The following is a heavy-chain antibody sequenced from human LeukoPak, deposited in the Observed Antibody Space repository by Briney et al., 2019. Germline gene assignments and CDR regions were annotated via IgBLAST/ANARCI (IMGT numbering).Heavy chain of an antibody. D-gene: IGHD3-3*01. CDR2: IYYSGST. CDR3: ARAVGDFWSGYSAFDI. V-gene: IGHV4-30-4*08. Sequence: SQTLSLTCTVSGGSISSGDYYWSWIRQPPGKGLEWIGYIYYSGSTFYNPSLKSRVTISVDTSKNQFSLKLSSVTAADTAVYYCARAVGDFWSGYSAFDIWGQGTMVTVSS. J-gene: IGHJ3*02. CDR1: GGSISSGDYY.